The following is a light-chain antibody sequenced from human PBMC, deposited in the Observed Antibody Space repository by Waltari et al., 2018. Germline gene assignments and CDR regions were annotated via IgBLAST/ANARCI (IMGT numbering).Light chain of an antibody. V-gene: IGKV3-20*01. J-gene: IGKJ2*01. CDR3: QQFGSSPYT. CDR1: QSVSSTY. Sequence: VVLTHSPGPLSFSLGERVTLSWRASQSVSSTYLAWYQQKLGQAPRLLIYGASRATGIPDRFSGSGSGTDFTLTISRLEPEDFAVYYCQQFGSSPYTFGQGTKLDI. CDR2: GAS.